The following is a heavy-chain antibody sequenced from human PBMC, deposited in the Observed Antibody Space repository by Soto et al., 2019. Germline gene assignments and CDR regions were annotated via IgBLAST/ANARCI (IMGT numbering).Heavy chain of an antibody. Sequence: QVQFVQSGGGVVQPGTSLRLSCAASGVTFSRYAMHWVRQAPGERLEWVAVVFFDGNYKNYGDSVKGRFTVSRDNSKNTTYLQMNGLRPEDTGVYYCTKGGTVPFAYWGQGSLVIVSS. CDR2: VFFDGNYK. V-gene: IGHV3-30*18. CDR3: TKGGTVPFAY. D-gene: IGHD3-16*01. J-gene: IGHJ4*02. CDR1: GVTFSRYA.